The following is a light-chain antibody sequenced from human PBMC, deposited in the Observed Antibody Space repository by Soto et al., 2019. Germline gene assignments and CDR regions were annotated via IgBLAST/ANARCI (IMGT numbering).Light chain of an antibody. CDR3: QQSYDTPPWT. CDR2: AAS. J-gene: IGKJ1*01. Sequence: DIQLTQFPSSLPSSLGDRITITCRASQSIRNYLSWFQQKPGKAPKLLIYAASRLQSGVPLRFSGSGSGTDFSLTISDLQPDDFATYYCQQSYDTPPWTFGQGTRVEVK. V-gene: IGKV1-39*01. CDR1: QSIRNY.